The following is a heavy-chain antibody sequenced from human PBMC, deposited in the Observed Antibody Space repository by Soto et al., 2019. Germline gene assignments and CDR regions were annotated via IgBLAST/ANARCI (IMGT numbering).Heavy chain of an antibody. CDR1: GYSFTSYW. CDR3: ASTANVDTAMVYGSV. D-gene: IGHD5-18*01. J-gene: IGHJ3*01. Sequence: PGESLKISCKGSGYSFTSYWISWVRQMPGKGLEWMGRIDPSDSYTNYSPSFQGHVTISADKSISTAYLQWSSLKASDTAMYYCASTANVDTAMVYGSVWGQGTMVTVSS. CDR2: IDPSDSYT. V-gene: IGHV5-10-1*01.